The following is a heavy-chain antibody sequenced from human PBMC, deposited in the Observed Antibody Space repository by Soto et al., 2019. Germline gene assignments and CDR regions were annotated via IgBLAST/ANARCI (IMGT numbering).Heavy chain of an antibody. Sequence: HPGGSLRLSCAASGFTFSSYWMSWVRQAPGKGLEWVANIKQDGSEKYYVDSVKGRFTISRDNAKNSLYLQMNSLRAEDTAVYYCARDKGSITMIVVVRAQAFDIWGQGTMVTVSS. D-gene: IGHD3-22*01. V-gene: IGHV3-7*03. CDR1: GFTFSSYW. CDR2: IKQDGSEK. CDR3: ARDKGSITMIVVVRAQAFDI. J-gene: IGHJ3*02.